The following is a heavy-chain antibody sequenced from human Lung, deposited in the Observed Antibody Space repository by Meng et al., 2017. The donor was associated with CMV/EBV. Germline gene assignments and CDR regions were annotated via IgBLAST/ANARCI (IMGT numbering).Heavy chain of an antibody. Sequence: ASVXVSXKASGYTFTSYDINWVRQATGQGLEWMGWMNPNSGNTGYAQKFQGRVTMTRNTSISTAYMELSSLRSEDTAVYYCARRTTGGKNWFDPWGQGTXVTVSS. J-gene: IGHJ5*02. V-gene: IGHV1-8*01. CDR2: MNPNSGNT. D-gene: IGHD4-17*01. CDR3: ARRTTGGKNWFDP. CDR1: GYTFTSYD.